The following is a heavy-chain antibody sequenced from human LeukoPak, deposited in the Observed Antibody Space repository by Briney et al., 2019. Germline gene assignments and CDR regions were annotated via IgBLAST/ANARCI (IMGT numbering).Heavy chain of an antibody. CDR2: IYYSGST. Sequence: YPSETLSLTCTVPGGSISSSSYYWGWIRQPPGKGLEWIGSIYYSGSTYYNPSLKSRVTISVDTSKNQFSLKLSSVTAADTAVYYCARDGTYSSGAIDYWGQGTLVTVSS. D-gene: IGHD6-19*01. CDR3: ARDGTYSSGAIDY. CDR1: GGSISSSSYY. V-gene: IGHV4-39*07. J-gene: IGHJ4*02.